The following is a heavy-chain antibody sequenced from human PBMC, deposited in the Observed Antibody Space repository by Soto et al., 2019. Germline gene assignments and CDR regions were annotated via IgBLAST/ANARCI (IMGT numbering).Heavy chain of an antibody. V-gene: IGHV2-26*01. J-gene: IGHJ4*02. D-gene: IGHD5-18*01. CDR2: IFSNDEK. CDR1: GFSLSNARMG. CDR3: ARIQRYVDTAMVSAAEFDY. Sequence: GSGPTLVNQTETLTLTCTVSGFSLSNARMGVSWIRQPPGKALEWLAHIFSNDEKSYSTSLKSRLTISKDTSKSQVVLTMTNMDPVDTATYYCARIQRYVDTAMVSAAEFDYWGQGTLVTVSS.